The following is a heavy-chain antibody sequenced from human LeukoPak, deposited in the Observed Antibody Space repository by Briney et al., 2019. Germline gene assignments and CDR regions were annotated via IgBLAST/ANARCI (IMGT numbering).Heavy chain of an antibody. CDR1: GDSIISSY. V-gene: IGHV4-34*01. Sequence: PSETLSLTCTVSGDSIISSYWSWIRQPPGKGLEWIGEINHSGSTNYNPSLKSRVTISVDTSKNQFSLKLSSVTAADTAVYYCARGPYSSSWYRFDYWGQGTLVTVSS. CDR2: INHSGST. CDR3: ARGPYSSSWYRFDY. D-gene: IGHD6-13*01. J-gene: IGHJ4*02.